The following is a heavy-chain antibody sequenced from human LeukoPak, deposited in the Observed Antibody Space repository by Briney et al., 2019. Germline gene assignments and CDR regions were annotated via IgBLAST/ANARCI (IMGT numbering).Heavy chain of an antibody. J-gene: IGHJ4*02. CDR3: AKEYYYGSGTLGY. CDR2: ISWDGGSI. D-gene: IGHD3-10*01. CDR1: GFTFDDYA. V-gene: IGHV3-43D*04. Sequence: PGGSLRLSCAASGFTFDDYAMHWVRQAPGKGLEWVFLISWDGGSIYYADSVKGRFTISRDNSKNSLYLQMNSLRAEDTALYYCAKEYYYGSGTLGYWGQGTLVTVSS.